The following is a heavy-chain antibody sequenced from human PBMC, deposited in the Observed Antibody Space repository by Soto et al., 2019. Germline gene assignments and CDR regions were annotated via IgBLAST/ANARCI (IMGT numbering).Heavy chain of an antibody. D-gene: IGHD6-13*01. CDR1: GYSFSTDW. CDR3: ARSRAAAGTPFDL. Sequence: PGESLKISCKASGYSFSTDWIAWVRQMPGKGLEWMGVIYPGDSDTRYSPSLQGQVTMSVDKSIHTAYLHWSSLRTSDSAMYYCARSRAAAGTPFDLWGQGTLVTSPQ. CDR2: IYPGDSDT. J-gene: IGHJ4*02. V-gene: IGHV5-51*03.